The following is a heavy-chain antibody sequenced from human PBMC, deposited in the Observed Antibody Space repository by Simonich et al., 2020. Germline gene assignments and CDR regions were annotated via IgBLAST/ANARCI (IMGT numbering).Heavy chain of an antibody. Sequence: QVQLQESGPGLVKPSETLSLTCTVSGGSISSYYWSWIRQPPGKGLEWNGYIYYRGSTNYNPSLKSRVTISVDTSKNQFSLKLSSVTAADTAVYYCARHDRWLQFYFDYWGQGTLVTVSS. V-gene: IGHV4-59*08. CDR1: GGSISSYY. J-gene: IGHJ4*02. CDR2: IYYRGST. D-gene: IGHD5-12*01. CDR3: ARHDRWLQFYFDY.